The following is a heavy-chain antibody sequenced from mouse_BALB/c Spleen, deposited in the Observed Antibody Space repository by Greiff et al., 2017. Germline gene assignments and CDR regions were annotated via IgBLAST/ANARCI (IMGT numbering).Heavy chain of an antibody. CDR3: ARGRDYGSSYEAMDY. J-gene: IGHJ4*01. V-gene: IGHV5-6-5*01. CDR2: ISSGGST. Sequence: EVQGVESGGGLVKPGGSLKLSCAASGFTFSSYAMSWVRQTPEKRLEWVASISSGGSTYYPDSVKGRFTISRDNARNILYLQMSSRRSEDTAMYYCARGRDYGSSYEAMDYWGQGTSVTVSS. CDR1: GFTFSSYA. D-gene: IGHD1-1*01.